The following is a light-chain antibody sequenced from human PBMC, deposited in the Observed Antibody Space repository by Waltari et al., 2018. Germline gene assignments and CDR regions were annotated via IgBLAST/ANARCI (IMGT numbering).Light chain of an antibody. CDR2: RTH. CDR1: SSNIGKNH. V-gene: IGLV1-47*01. CDR3: SAWDDSRSSRL. J-gene: IGLJ2*01. Sequence: QSVLPQPPSASGTPGQTVIISCSGSSSNIGKNHVYWYQHVPGTAPKLLISRTHERPSGIPDRFSGSKSGTSASLAISGLRSEDEAFYYCSAWDDSRSSRLFGGGTKVTVL.